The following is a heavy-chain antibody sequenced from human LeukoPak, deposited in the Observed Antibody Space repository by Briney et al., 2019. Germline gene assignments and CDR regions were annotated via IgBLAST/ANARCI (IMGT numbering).Heavy chain of an antibody. D-gene: IGHD2-2*01. CDR3: ARHGPRGTSWYYYYMDV. V-gene: IGHV5-51*01. Sequence: GESLKISCKGSGYSFTSYWICWVRQMPGKGLEWMGIIYPGDSDTRYSPSFQGQVTISADKSISTAYLQWSSLKASVTAMYYCARHGPRGTSWYYYYMDVWGKGTTVTVSS. CDR1: GYSFTSYW. J-gene: IGHJ6*03. CDR2: IYPGDSDT.